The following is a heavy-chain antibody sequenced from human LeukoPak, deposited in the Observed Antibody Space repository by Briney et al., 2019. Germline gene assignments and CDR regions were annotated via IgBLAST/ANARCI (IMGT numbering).Heavy chain of an antibody. J-gene: IGHJ3*02. CDR2: IYHSGST. V-gene: IGHV4-4*02. Sequence: SETLSLTCAVSGGSISSSNWWSWVRQPPGKGLEWIGEIYHSGSTNYNPSLKSRVTISVDKSKNQFPLKLSSVTAADTAVYYCARTHQKGVLPATLGIWGQGTLVTVSS. D-gene: IGHD7-27*01. CDR3: ARTHQKGVLPATLGI. CDR1: GGSISSSNW.